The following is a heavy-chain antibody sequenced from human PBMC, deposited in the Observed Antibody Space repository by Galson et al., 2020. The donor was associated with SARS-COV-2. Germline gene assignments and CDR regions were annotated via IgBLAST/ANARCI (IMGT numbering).Heavy chain of an antibody. D-gene: IGHD1-1*01. CDR3: ARGGTGQIGLLQFLAWDDAFYM. Sequence: GGSLRLSCEASGFTFSNSAMSWVRQAPGKGLEWVSVIYSGGDTYYADSVKGRFTVSRDNSKNTLYLQMNSLKVEDTAMYYCARGGTGQIGLLQFLAWDDAFYMWGQGTKVTVSS. CDR2: IYSGGDT. CDR1: GFTFSNSA. J-gene: IGHJ3*02. V-gene: IGHV3-23*03.